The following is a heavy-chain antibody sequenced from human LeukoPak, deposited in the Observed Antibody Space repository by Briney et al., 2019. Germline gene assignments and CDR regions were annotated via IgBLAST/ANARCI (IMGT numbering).Heavy chain of an antibody. Sequence: SETLSLTCTVSGGSISSSSYYWGWIRQPPGKGLEWIGSIYYSGSTYYNPSLKSRVTISVDTSKNQFSLKLSSVTAADTAVYYCARNQRSLYSGRYEFWYFDLWGRGTLVTVSS. CDR3: ARNQRSLYSGRYEFWYFDL. J-gene: IGHJ2*01. CDR1: GGSISSSSYY. V-gene: IGHV4-39*07. CDR2: IYYSGST. D-gene: IGHD1-26*01.